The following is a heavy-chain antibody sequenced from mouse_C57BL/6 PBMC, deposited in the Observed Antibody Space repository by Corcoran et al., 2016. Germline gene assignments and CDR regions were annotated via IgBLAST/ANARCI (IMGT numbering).Heavy chain of an antibody. V-gene: IGHV1-26*01. CDR2: INPNNGGT. CDR3: ARDSPYYYGSSYGYFDV. D-gene: IGHD1-1*01. J-gene: IGHJ1*03. CDR1: GYTFTDYY. Sequence: EVQLQQSGPELVKPGASVKISCKASGYTFTDYYMNWVKQSHGKSLEWIGDINPNNGGTSYNQKFKGKATLTVDKSSSTAYMELRSLTSEDSAVDYWARDSPYYYGSSYGYFDVWGTGTTVTVSS.